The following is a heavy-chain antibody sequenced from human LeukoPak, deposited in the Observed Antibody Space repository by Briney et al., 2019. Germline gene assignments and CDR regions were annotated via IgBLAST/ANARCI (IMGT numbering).Heavy chain of an antibody. V-gene: IGHV3-30*18. CDR1: GFPFSTYA. J-gene: IGHJ6*02. Sequence: PGRSLRLSCAASGFPFSTYAMHWVRQVPGKGLEWVAVISYDGSHKYYPDSVKGRFTISRDNSKNTLYLQMSSLRPEDTAIYYCAKDRDTISISYFYGMDVWGQGTTVTVSS. CDR3: AKDRDTISISYFYGMDV. D-gene: IGHD5-18*01. CDR2: ISYDGSHK.